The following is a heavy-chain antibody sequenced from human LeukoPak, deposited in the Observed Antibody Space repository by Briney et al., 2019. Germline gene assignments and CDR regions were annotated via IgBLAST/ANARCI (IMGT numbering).Heavy chain of an antibody. CDR2: ITNRGDTV. CDR1: GFTFSDYY. D-gene: IGHD1-26*01. CDR3: VKDSPPRYSGSPPAY. Sequence: GGSLRLSCAASGFTFSDYYMTWVRQAPGKGLEWLSYITNRGDTVFYADSVKGRFTISRDNAKNSLYLQMNSLRADDTAVYYCVKDSPPRYSGSPPAYWGQGTLVTVSS. V-gene: IGHV3-11*01. J-gene: IGHJ4*02.